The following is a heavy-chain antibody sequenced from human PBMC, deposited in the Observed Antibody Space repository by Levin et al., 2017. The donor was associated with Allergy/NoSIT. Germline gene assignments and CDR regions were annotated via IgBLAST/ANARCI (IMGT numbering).Heavy chain of an antibody. V-gene: IGHV4-31*03. CDR3: AKEFFQSECGGIQE. CDR2: ISFFGST. D-gene: IGHD1-26*01. Sequence: SETLSLTCTVSGGSVRSRGHYWNWIRQHPGKGLEWIGYISFFGSTYYNPSLESRITISVDTSKNKFSLNMRSVTAADTAIYYCAKEFFQSECGGIQEWGQGTLVTVSS. CDR1: GGSVRSRGHY. J-gene: IGHJ1*01.